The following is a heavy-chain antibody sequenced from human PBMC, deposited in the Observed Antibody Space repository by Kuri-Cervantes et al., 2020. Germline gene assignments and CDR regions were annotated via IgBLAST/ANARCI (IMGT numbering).Heavy chain of an antibody. V-gene: IGHV1-3*01. J-gene: IGHJ4*02. CDR1: GYTFTSYA. Sequence: ASVKVSCKVSGYTFTSYAMHWVRQAPGQRLEWMGWINAGNGNTKYSQKFQGRVTITRDTSTTTAYMELRSLRSDDTAVYYCARGPFTYSSSSTIDYWGQGTLVTDSS. CDR2: INAGNGNT. CDR3: ARGPFTYSSSSTIDY. D-gene: IGHD6-13*01.